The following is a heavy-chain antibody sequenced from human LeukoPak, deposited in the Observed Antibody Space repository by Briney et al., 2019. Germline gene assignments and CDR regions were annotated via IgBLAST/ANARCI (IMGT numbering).Heavy chain of an antibody. J-gene: IGHJ4*02. CDR2: IYYSGST. V-gene: IGHV4-59*01. CDR1: GGSISSYY. Sequence: ASETLSLTCTVSGGSISSYYWSWIRQPPGKGLEWIGYIYYSGSTNYNPSLKSRVTISVDTSKNQFSLKLSSVTAADTAVYYCAGSYGSGSYYPNFDYWGQGTLVTVSS. D-gene: IGHD3-10*01. CDR3: AGSYGSGSYYPNFDY.